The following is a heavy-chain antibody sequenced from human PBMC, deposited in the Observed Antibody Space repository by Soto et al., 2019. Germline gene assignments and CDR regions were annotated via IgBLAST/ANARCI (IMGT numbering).Heavy chain of an antibody. D-gene: IGHD6-19*01. CDR1: GFTFSSYG. J-gene: IGHJ4*02. CDR3: AKIMESSGFSVGLDY. Sequence: GGSLRLSCAASGFTFSSYGMHWVRQAPGKGLEWVAVISYDGSNKYYADSVKGRFTISRDNSKNTLYLQMNSLRAEDTAVYYCAKIMESSGFSVGLDYWGQGTLVTVSS. V-gene: IGHV3-30*18. CDR2: ISYDGSNK.